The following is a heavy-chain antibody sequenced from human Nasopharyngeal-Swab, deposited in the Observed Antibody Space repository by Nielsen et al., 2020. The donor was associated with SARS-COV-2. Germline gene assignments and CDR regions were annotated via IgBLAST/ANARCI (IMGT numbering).Heavy chain of an antibody. CDR3: ARDRTNDYYYYMDV. J-gene: IGHJ6*03. V-gene: IGHV3-48*04. CDR2: ISGSGTI. Sequence: GESLKISCAASGFTFSTYSMNWVRQAPGKGLEWISYISGSGTIYYTDSVKGRFTISRDNAKNSLYLQMNSLRAEDTAVYYCARDRTNDYYYYMDVWGKGTTVTVSS. CDR1: GFTFSTYS. D-gene: IGHD1-1*01.